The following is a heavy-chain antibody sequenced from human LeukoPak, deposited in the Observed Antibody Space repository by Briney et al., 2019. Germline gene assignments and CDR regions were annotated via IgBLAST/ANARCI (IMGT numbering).Heavy chain of an antibody. CDR3: ARDEGDDYGDYGTDY. CDR1: GYTFTGYY. CDR2: ISPNSGDT. Sequence: GASVKVSCQASGYTFTGYYLHWVRQAPGQGLEWMAWISPNSGDTYYAQKFRGRVTLTRDTSISTAYMELSSLRSDDTAVYYCARDEGDDYGDYGTDYWGQGTLVTVSS. D-gene: IGHD4-17*01. J-gene: IGHJ4*02. V-gene: IGHV1-2*02.